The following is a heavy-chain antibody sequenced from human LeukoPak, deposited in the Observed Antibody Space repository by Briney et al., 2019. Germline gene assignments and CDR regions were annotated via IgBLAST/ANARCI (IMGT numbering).Heavy chain of an antibody. Sequence: GGSLRPSCAASGFTFSSYSMNWVRQAPGKGLEWVSSISSSSSYIYYADSVKGRFTISRDNAKNSLYLQMNSLRAEDTAVYYCARDQRYYYDSSGATLYYYYYMDVWGKGTTVTVSS. D-gene: IGHD3-22*01. CDR2: ISSSSSYI. V-gene: IGHV3-21*01. CDR1: GFTFSSYS. CDR3: ARDQRYYYDSSGATLYYYYYMDV. J-gene: IGHJ6*03.